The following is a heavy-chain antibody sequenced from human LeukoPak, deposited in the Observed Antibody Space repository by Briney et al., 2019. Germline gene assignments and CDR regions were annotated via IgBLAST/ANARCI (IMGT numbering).Heavy chain of an antibody. Sequence: ASVKVSCKASGYTFTGYYMHWVRQAPGQGLEWMGWINPNSGGTNYAQKFQGRVTMTRDTSISTAYMELSRLRSDDTAVYYCARDCGGDCQGYFDYWGQGTLVTVSS. D-gene: IGHD2-21*02. CDR3: ARDCGGDCQGYFDY. CDR2: INPNSGGT. J-gene: IGHJ4*02. CDR1: GYTFTGYY. V-gene: IGHV1-2*02.